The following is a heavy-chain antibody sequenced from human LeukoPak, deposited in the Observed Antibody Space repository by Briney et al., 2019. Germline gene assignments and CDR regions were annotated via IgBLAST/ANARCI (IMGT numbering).Heavy chain of an antibody. J-gene: IGHJ6*02. Sequence: SQTLSLTCAISGDSFSSNSVTWNWIRQSPSRGLEWLGRTYYRSTWYNDYAVSVRGRITVNPDTSKNQFSLHLNSVTPEDTAVYYCAREGVSSGWPETYGMDVWGQGTTVTVSS. CDR3: AREGVSSGWPETYGMDV. CDR1: GDSFSSNSVT. V-gene: IGHV6-1*01. D-gene: IGHD6-19*01. CDR2: TYYRSTWYN.